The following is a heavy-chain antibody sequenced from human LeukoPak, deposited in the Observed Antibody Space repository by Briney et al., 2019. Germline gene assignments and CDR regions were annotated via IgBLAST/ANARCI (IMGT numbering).Heavy chain of an antibody. CDR2: INHSGST. D-gene: IGHD3-9*01. CDR3: ARGRSTGYFDWSPPLYYYYGMDV. J-gene: IGHJ6*04. Sequence: SETLSLTCAVYGGSFSGYYWSWIRQPPGKGLEWIGEINHSGSTNYNSSLKSRVTISVDTSKNQFSLKLSSATAADTAVYYCARGRSTGYFDWSPPLYYYYGMDVWGKGTTVTVSS. V-gene: IGHV4-34*01. CDR1: GGSFSGYY.